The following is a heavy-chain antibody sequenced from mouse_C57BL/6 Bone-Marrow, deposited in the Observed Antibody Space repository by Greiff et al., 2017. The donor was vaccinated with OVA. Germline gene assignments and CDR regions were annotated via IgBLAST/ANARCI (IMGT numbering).Heavy chain of an antibody. CDR1: GYAFTNYL. CDR2: INPGSGGT. CDR3: ARGGLRLPFDY. Sequence: VQLQQSGAELVRPGTSVKVSCKASGYAFTNYLIEWVKQRPGQGLEWIGVINPGSGGTNYNEKFKGKATLTADKSSSTAYMQLSSLTSEDSAVDFCARGGLRLPFDYWGQGTTLTVSS. V-gene: IGHV1-54*01. J-gene: IGHJ2*01. D-gene: IGHD3-2*02.